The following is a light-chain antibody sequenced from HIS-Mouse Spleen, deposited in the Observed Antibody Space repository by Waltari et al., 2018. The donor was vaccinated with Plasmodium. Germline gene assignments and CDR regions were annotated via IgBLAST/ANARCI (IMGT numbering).Light chain of an antibody. J-gene: IGLJ3*02. V-gene: IGLV3-1*01. CDR1: KLGDKY. CDR3: QAWDSSTAV. Sequence: SYELTQPPSVSVSPGPTASITCSGDKLGDKYACWYQQKPGQYPVLVLYQDSKRPSGIPERFSGSNSGNTATLTISGTQAMDEADYYCQAWDSSTAVFGGGTKLTVL. CDR2: QDS.